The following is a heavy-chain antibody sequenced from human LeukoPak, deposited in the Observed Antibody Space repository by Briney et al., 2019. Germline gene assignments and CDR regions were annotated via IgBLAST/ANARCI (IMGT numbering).Heavy chain of an antibody. J-gene: IGHJ4*02. D-gene: IGHD3-10*01. V-gene: IGHV4-34*01. Sequence: SETLPLTCAVYGGSFSGYYWSWTRQPPGKGLEWIGEINHSGSTNYNPSLKSRVTISVDTSKNQFSLKLSSVTAADTAVYYCARVPYYYGSGSYQIIFDYWGQGTLVTVSS. CDR1: GGSFSGYY. CDR3: ARVPYYYGSGSYQIIFDY. CDR2: INHSGST.